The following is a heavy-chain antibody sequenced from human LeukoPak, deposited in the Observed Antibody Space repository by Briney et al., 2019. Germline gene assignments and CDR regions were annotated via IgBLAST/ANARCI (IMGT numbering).Heavy chain of an antibody. CDR2: IFRRNSYI. V-gene: IGHV3-21*06. J-gene: IGHJ4*02. CDR1: TFTFSSYA. D-gene: IGHD6-13*01. Sequence: GGSLRLSCAASTFTFSSYAMHWVRQAPGKGLEWVSSIFRRNSYIYYSDSVKGRFTISRDDAKNSLYLQMNSLRADDTAMYYCARVSRVAYSSSWYLDYWGQGTLVTVSS. CDR3: ARVSRVAYSSSWYLDY.